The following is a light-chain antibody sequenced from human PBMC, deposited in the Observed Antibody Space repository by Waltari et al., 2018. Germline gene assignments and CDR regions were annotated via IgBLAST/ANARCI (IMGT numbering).Light chain of an antibody. V-gene: IGKV3-11*01. CDR1: QSVNTF. CDR2: DAS. Sequence: EIVLTQSPATLSLSPGERATLSCRASQSVNTFLAWYQQKPGQAPRLLIYDASNRATGIPARFSGSGSGTDFTLTISCLQSEDFATYYCQQYYSYPFTFGPGTKVDIK. J-gene: IGKJ3*01. CDR3: QQYYSYPFT.